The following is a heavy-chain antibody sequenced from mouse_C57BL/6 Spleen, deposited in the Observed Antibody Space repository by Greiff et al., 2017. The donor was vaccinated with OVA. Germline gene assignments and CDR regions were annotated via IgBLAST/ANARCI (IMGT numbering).Heavy chain of an antibody. J-gene: IGHJ2*01. Sequence: ESGPGLVKPSQSLSLTCSVTGYSITSGYYWNWIRQFPGNKLEWMGYISYDGSNNYNPSLKNRISITRDTSKNQFFLKLNSVTTEDTATYYCARAVTALFDYWGQGTTLTVSS. V-gene: IGHV3-6*01. CDR1: GYSITSGYY. D-gene: IGHD2-12*01. CDR3: ARAVTALFDY. CDR2: ISYDGSN.